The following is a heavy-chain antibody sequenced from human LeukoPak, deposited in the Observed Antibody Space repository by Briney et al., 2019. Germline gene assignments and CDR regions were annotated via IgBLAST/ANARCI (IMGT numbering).Heavy chain of an antibody. CDR3: ASGAYYDSSGYYSYYFDY. D-gene: IGHD3-22*01. Sequence: GESLKISCKGSGYSFTGYWIGWVRQMPGKGLEWMGIIYPGDSDTRYSPSFQGQVTISADKSISTAYLQWSSLKASDTAMYYCASGAYYDSSGYYSYYFDYWGQGTLVTVSS. J-gene: IGHJ4*02. V-gene: IGHV5-51*01. CDR1: GYSFTGYW. CDR2: IYPGDSDT.